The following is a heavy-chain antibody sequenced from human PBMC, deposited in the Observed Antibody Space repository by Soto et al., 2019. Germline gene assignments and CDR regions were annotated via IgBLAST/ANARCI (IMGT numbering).Heavy chain of an antibody. CDR3: ARTPGPEVAASLEYYYFSGMDV. CDR1: GYSFTSYW. J-gene: IGHJ6*02. D-gene: IGHD2-15*01. CDR2: IHPADSDT. Sequence: PGESLKISCEASGYSFTSYWIGWVRQMPGKGLEWMGIIHPADSDTKYSPSFQGQVTISVDKSITTAYLQWSSLKASDTAMYYCARTPGPEVAASLEYYYFSGMDVWGQGTTVTVSS. V-gene: IGHV5-51*01.